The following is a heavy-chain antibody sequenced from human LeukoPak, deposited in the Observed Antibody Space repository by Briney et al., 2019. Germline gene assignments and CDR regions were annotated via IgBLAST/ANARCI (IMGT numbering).Heavy chain of an antibody. CDR1: GGSFSGYY. D-gene: IGHD2-2*01. Sequence: SETLSLTCAVYGGSFSGYYWSWIRQPPGKGLEWIGEINHSGSTNYNPSLKSRVTISVDTSKNQLSLKLSSVTAADTAVYYCARVKTRYCSSTSCSRTRVYYYYGMDVWSQGTTVTVSS. CDR3: ARVKTRYCSSTSCSRTRVYYYYGMDV. J-gene: IGHJ6*02. V-gene: IGHV4-34*01. CDR2: INHSGST.